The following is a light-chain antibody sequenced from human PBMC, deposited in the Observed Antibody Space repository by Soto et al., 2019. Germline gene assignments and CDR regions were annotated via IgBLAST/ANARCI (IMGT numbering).Light chain of an antibody. CDR3: QQYKTYPLT. Sequence: DIQMTQSPSTLSASVGDRVTITCRASQSISTWLAWYPQKPGKAPNLLIYKASNLESGVPSRFSGSGSGTEFTLTISSLQPDDFATYYCQQYKTYPLTFGGGTTVEIK. CDR2: KAS. J-gene: IGKJ4*01. CDR1: QSISTW. V-gene: IGKV1-5*03.